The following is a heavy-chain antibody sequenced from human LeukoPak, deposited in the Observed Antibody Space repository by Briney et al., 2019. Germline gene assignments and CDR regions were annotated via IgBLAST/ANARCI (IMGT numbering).Heavy chain of an antibody. J-gene: IGHJ4*02. V-gene: IGHV4-59*04. CDR1: GGSISSYY. CDR3: ARHEAYCSSTSCYLVY. D-gene: IGHD2-2*01. CDR2: IYYSGST. Sequence: PSETLSLTCTVSGGSISSYYWSWIRQPPGKGLEWIGYIYYSGSTYYNPSLKSRVTISVDTSKNQFSLKLSSVTAADTAVYYCARHEAYCSSTSCYLVYWGQGTLVTVSS.